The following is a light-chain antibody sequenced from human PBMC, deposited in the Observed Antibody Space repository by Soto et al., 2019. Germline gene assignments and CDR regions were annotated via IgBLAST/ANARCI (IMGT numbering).Light chain of an antibody. CDR2: KIS. CDR1: QSLLHSDGSTY. Sequence: DIVLTQSALSSAVTLGQPASISCRSSQSLLHSDGSTYLSWLHQRPGQPPSLLIYKISNRLSGVPDRFSGSGAGTDFTLKISRVEAEDVGVYHCMQATQFPPYTFGQGTKLEIE. CDR3: MQATQFPPYT. J-gene: IGKJ2*01. V-gene: IGKV2-24*01.